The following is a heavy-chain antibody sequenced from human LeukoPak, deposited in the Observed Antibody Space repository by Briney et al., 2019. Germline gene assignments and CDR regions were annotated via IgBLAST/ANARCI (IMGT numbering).Heavy chain of an antibody. CDR3: ARSGSGWYSIDYYYYMDV. Sequence: GGSLRLSCAASGFTFSSYWMSWVRQAPGKGLEWVANIKQDGSEKYYVDSVKGRFTISRDNAKNSLYLQMNSLRAEDTAVYYCARSGSGWYSIDYYYYMDVWGKGTTVTVSS. CDR2: IKQDGSEK. V-gene: IGHV3-7*01. CDR1: GFTFSSYW. D-gene: IGHD6-19*01. J-gene: IGHJ6*03.